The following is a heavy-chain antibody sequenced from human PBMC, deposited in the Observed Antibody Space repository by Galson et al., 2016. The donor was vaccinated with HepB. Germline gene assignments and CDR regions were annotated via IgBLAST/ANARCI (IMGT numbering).Heavy chain of an antibody. CDR2: ISSRGSLV. CDR3: ARGSREGMDV. D-gene: IGHD1-26*01. CDR1: GFTFSDYY. Sequence: SLRPSCAVSGFTFSDYYMTWIRQAPGKGLEWISYISSRGSLVYYADSVKGRFTISRDNSKNSLFLQMNSLRAEDTAVYYCARGSREGMDVRGQGTTVTVSS. V-gene: IGHV3-11*01. J-gene: IGHJ6*02.